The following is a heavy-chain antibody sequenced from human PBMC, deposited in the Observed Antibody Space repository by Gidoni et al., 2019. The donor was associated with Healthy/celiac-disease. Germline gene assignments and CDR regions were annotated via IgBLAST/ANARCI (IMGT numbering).Heavy chain of an antibody. CDR3: ARRGYSSGWYVYYFDY. V-gene: IGHV4-39*01. J-gene: IGHJ4*02. CDR2: IYYSGST. D-gene: IGHD6-19*01. Sequence: QLQLQESGPGLVKPSETLSLTCTVPGGSISSSSYYWGWIRQPPGKGLEWIGSIYYSGSTYYNPSLKSRVTISVDTSKNQFSLKLSSVTAADTAVYYCARRGYSSGWYVYYFDYWGQGTLVTVSS. CDR1: GGSISSSSYY.